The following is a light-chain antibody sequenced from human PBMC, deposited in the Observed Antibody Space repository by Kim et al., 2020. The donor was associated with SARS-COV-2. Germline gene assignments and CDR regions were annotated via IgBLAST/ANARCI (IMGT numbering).Light chain of an antibody. CDR2: AVT. CDR1: SSDVGGYDY. V-gene: IGLV2-14*03. Sequence: QAITISSTETSSDVGGYDYVSWYQQHPGKAPKLMIYAVTKRPSGVSNRFTGSKSGNTASLTISGLQAEDEADYYCSSYTTSSTWVFGGGTQLTVL. CDR3: SSYTTSSTWV. J-gene: IGLJ3*02.